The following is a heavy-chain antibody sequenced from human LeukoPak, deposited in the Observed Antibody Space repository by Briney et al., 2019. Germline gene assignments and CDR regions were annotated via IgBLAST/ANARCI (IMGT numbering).Heavy chain of an antibody. CDR1: GFTFSSYA. D-gene: IGHD6-13*01. Sequence: GGSLRLSYAASGFTFSSYAMSWVRQAPGKGLEWVSDITISGDTTYYADSVKGRFTISRDNSKNTLYLQMNSLRGEDTAVYYCAKGTLGSSWFFYWGQGTLVTVSS. CDR2: ITISGDTT. J-gene: IGHJ4*02. CDR3: AKGTLGSSWFFY. V-gene: IGHV3-23*01.